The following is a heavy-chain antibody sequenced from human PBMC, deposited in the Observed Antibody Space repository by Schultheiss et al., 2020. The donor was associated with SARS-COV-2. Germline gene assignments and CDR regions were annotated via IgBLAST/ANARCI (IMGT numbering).Heavy chain of an antibody. J-gene: IGHJ5*02. V-gene: IGHV4-59*01. CDR2: IYYSGST. Sequence: SQTLSLTCTVSGGSISSYYWSWIRQPAGKGLEWIGSIYYSGSTNYNPSLKSRVTISVDTSKNQFSLKLSSVTAADTAVYYCANGGSYGWFDPWGQGTLVTVSS. CDR1: GGSISSYY. D-gene: IGHD1-26*01. CDR3: ANGGSYGWFDP.